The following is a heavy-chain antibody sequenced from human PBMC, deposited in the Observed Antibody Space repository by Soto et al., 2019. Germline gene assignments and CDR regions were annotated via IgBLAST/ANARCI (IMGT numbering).Heavy chain of an antibody. J-gene: IGHJ3*02. V-gene: IGHV3-53*01. D-gene: IGHD2-8*01. CDR3: ASRSGILLMVERAFDI. CDR2: IYSGGST. Sequence: PGGSLRLSXAASGFTVSSNYMSWVRQAPGKGLEWVSVIYSGGSTYYADSVKGRFTISRDNSKNTLYLQMNSLRAEDTAVYYRASRSGILLMVERAFDIWGQGTMVTVSS. CDR1: GFTVSSNY.